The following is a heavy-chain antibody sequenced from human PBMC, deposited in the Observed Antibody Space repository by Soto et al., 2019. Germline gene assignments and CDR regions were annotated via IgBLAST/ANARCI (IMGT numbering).Heavy chain of an antibody. J-gene: IGHJ4*02. D-gene: IGHD3-22*01. CDR3: LRAYDSSGVFYTFLY. V-gene: IGHV3-48*03. CDR1: GFTFSSYE. CDR2: ISSSARTT. Sequence: EVQLVESGGGLVQPGGSLRLSCAASGFTFSSYEMNWVRQAPGKGLEWVSYISSSARTTYYADSVKGRFTISRDNAKNSLYLQMSSLRAEDTAVYYCLRAYDSSGVFYTFLYWGLGTLVTVSS.